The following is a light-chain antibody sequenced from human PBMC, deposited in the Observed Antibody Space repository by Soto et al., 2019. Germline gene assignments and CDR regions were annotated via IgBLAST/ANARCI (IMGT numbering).Light chain of an antibody. CDR3: QQGGNWPVT. CDR2: GAS. V-gene: IGKV3D-11*01. CDR1: QDVGTY. Sequence: VLTQSPVTLSLSPGERVTLSCRASQDVGTYVAWYQVRGGQAPRLLISGASKRATGIPDRINGGGSGADFILTINSLESGDSAVYFCQQGGNWPVTFVQGTRVEIK. J-gene: IGKJ5*01.